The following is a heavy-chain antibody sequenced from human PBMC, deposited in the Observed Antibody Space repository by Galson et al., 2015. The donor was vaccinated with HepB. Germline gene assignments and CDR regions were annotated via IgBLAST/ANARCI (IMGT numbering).Heavy chain of an antibody. V-gene: IGHV3-7*03. D-gene: IGHD6-19*01. Sequence: SLRLSCAASGFTFSSYWMSWVRQAPGKGLEWVANIKQDGSEKYYVDSVKGRFTISRDNAKNSLYLQMNSLRAEDTAVYYCARDHSSRGWYWNYWGQGTLVTVSS. J-gene: IGHJ4*02. CDR1: GFTFSSYW. CDR2: IKQDGSEK. CDR3: ARDHSSRGWYWNY.